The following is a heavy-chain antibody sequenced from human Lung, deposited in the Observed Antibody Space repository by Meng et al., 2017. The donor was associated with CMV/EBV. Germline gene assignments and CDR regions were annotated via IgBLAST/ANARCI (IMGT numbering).Heavy chain of an antibody. CDR3: ARSKRNNYYGSGSYSKNYGMDV. CDR1: GGSSSGYY. J-gene: IGHJ6*02. V-gene: IGHV4-34*01. CDR2: INHSGST. D-gene: IGHD3-10*01. Sequence: SDTXSLXXAVHGGSSSGYYWSWIRKPPGKGLEGIGEINHSGSTNYNPSLKSRVTISVDTSKNQFSLKLSSVTAADTAVYYCARSKRNNYYGSGSYSKNYGMDVWGQGXTVTVSS.